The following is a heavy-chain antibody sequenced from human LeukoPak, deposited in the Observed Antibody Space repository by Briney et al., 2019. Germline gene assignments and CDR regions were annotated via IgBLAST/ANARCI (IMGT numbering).Heavy chain of an antibody. Sequence: PGGSLRLSCAASGFTFSSYWMSWVRQAPGKGLEWVANIKQDGSEKYYVDSVKSRFTISRDNAKNSLYLQMNSPRAEDTAVYCCARDQHSIAVAPDYWGQGTLVTVSS. CDR1: GFTFSSYW. CDR3: ARDQHSIAVAPDY. D-gene: IGHD6-19*01. J-gene: IGHJ4*02. V-gene: IGHV3-7*01. CDR2: IKQDGSEK.